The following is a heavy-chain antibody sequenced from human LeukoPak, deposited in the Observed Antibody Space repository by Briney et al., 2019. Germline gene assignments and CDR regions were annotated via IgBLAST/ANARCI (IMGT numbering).Heavy chain of an antibody. CDR1: GGSISSYY. Sequence: SETLSLTCTVSGGSISSYYWSWIRQPPGKGLEWIGYIYYSGSTNYSPSLKSRVTISVDTSKNQFSLKLSSVTAADTAVYYCSYWNDEGPGDYWGQGTLVTVSS. J-gene: IGHJ4*02. V-gene: IGHV4-59*01. CDR2: IYYSGST. CDR3: SYWNDEGPGDY. D-gene: IGHD1-1*01.